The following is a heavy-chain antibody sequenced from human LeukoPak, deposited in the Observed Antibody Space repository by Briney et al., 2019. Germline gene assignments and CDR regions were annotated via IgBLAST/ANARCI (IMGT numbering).Heavy chain of an antibody. CDR2: IYHSGTS. V-gene: IGHV4-31*03. J-gene: IGHJ4*02. Sequence: SQTLSLTCTVSGGSISSGGFYWSWIRQPPGQGLEWIGYIYHSGTSYYNPSLKSRLSMLVDTSENQFSLNLNSVTAADTAVYYCARDGDYHASGSVFFDFWGQGILVTVSS. CDR3: ARDGDYHASGSVFFDF. D-gene: IGHD3-10*01. CDR1: GGSISSGGFY.